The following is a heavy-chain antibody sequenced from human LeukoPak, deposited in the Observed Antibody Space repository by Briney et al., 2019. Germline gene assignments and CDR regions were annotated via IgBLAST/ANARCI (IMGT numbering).Heavy chain of an antibody. D-gene: IGHD6-19*01. J-gene: IGHJ5*02. CDR2: ISSSSSYK. CDR3: ARAATVAGITS. CDR1: GFTFSSYS. Sequence: PGGSLRLSCAASGFTFSSYSMNWVRQAPGKGLEWVSSISSSSSYKYYADSVKGRFTISRDNAKNSLYLQMNSLRAEDTAVYYCARAATVAGITSWGQGTLVTVSS. V-gene: IGHV3-21*01.